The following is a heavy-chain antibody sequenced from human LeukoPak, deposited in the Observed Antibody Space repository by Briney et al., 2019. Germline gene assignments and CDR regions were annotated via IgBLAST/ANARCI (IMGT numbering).Heavy chain of an antibody. CDR3: ARGLYGMDV. CDR1: GFSFSSYW. Sequence: GGSLRLSCAASGFSFSSYWISCVRQVPGKGLEWVAHINEDGSVKNYADSVKGGFTISRDNSRNSLYLQMNSLRAEDTAVYFCARGLYGMDVWGQGTTVTVSS. CDR2: INEDGSVK. V-gene: IGHV3-7*05. J-gene: IGHJ6*02.